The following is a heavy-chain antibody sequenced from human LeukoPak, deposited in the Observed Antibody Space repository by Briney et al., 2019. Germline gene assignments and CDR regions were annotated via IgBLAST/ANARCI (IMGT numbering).Heavy chain of an antibody. D-gene: IGHD5-18*01. Sequence: SETLSLTCAVYGGPFSGYHWRWIRQPPGEGLEWIGEINLGGSTNYYPSLKSRITISVDASKNPVSLKLSSVAAADTAVYYCARGPLMVTADGHSYYYMDVGGKGTTVTVSS. CDR2: INLGGST. CDR1: GGPFSGYH. J-gene: IGHJ6*03. CDR3: ARGPLMVTADGHSYYYMDV. V-gene: IGHV4-34*01.